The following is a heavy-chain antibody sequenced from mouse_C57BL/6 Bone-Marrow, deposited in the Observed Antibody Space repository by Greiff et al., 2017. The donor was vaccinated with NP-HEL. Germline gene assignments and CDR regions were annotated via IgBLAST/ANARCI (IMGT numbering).Heavy chain of an antibody. CDR3: ARLDGYYGAY. D-gene: IGHD2-3*01. V-gene: IGHV1-76*01. Sequence: QVQLQQSGAELVRPGASVKLSCKASGYTFTDYYINWVKQRPGQGLEWIARIYPGSGNTYYNEKFKGKATLTAEKSSSTAYMQLSSLTSEDSAVYFCARLDGYYGAYWGQGTLVTVSA. CDR1: GYTFTDYY. CDR2: IYPGSGNT. J-gene: IGHJ3*01.